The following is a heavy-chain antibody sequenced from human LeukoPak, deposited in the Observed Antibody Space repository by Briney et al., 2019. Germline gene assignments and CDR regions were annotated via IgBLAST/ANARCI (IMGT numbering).Heavy chain of an antibody. CDR1: GFTFDDYG. J-gene: IGHJ5*02. CDR2: INWNGGST. V-gene: IGHV3-20*04. D-gene: IGHD2-15*01. CDR3: ARVVDVVFVHSLRRWFDP. Sequence: SGGSLRLSCAASGFTFDDYGMSWVRQAPGKGLEWVYGINWNGGSTGYADSVKGRFTISRDNAKNSLYLQMNSLRAEDTALYYCARVVDVVFVHSLRRWFDPWGQGTLVTVSS.